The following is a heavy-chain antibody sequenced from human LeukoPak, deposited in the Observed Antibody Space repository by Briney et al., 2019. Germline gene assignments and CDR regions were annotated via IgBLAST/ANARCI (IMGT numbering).Heavy chain of an antibody. CDR3: ARGAPIVVVTAYDAFDI. V-gene: IGHV4-31*03. Sequence: PSQTLSLTCTVSGGSISSGGYYWSWIRQHPGKGLEWIGYIYYSGSTYYNPSLKSRVTISVDTSKNQFSLKLSSATAADTAVYYCARGAPIVVVTAYDAFDIWGQGTMVTVSS. CDR1: GGSISSGGYY. CDR2: IYYSGST. J-gene: IGHJ3*02. D-gene: IGHD2-21*02.